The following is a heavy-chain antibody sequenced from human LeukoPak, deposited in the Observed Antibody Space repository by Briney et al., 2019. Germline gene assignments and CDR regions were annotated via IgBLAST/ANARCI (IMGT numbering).Heavy chain of an antibody. D-gene: IGHD6-13*01. Sequence: GGSLRLSCAASGFTFSSYGMHWVRQAPGKGLEWVAVISYDGSNKYYADSVKGRITISRDNSKNTLYPQMNSLRAEDTAVYYCAKTLSSSWYPIGYYYYGMDVWGQGTTVTVSS. V-gene: IGHV3-30*18. CDR3: AKTLSSSWYPIGYYYYGMDV. J-gene: IGHJ6*02. CDR1: GFTFSSYG. CDR2: ISYDGSNK.